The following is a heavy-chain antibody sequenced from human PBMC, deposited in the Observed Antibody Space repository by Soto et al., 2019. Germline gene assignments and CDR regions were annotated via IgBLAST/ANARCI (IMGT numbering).Heavy chain of an antibody. V-gene: IGHV2-26*01. CDR1: GFSLSNAGSG. D-gene: IGHD2-2*01. CDR2: IHSDGAK. J-gene: IGHJ5*02. Sequence: SGPTLVNPTETRTLTCTVSGFSLSNAGSGGSWIRQPPGKALEWLAHIHSDGAKTYSSSLQSRLTISRDYSRRQVVITLTKVEPMDTATYYCARSISLPASADNWFDPWGQGTPVTVSS. CDR3: ARSISLPASADNWFDP.